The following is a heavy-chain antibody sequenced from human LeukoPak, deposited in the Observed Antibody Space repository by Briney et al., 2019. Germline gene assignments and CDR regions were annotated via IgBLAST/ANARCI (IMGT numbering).Heavy chain of an antibody. CDR2: IRSTGSST. CDR3: AELGITMIGGV. D-gene: IGHD3-10*02. V-gene: IGHV3-11*04. Sequence: SGGSLRLSCAASGFTVSSNYMSWIRQAPGKGLEWVSYIRSTGSSTAYADSVKGRFAISRDNAKNSLYLQMNGLRAEDTAVYYCAELGITMIGGVWGKGTTVTISS. J-gene: IGHJ6*04. CDR1: GFTVSSNY.